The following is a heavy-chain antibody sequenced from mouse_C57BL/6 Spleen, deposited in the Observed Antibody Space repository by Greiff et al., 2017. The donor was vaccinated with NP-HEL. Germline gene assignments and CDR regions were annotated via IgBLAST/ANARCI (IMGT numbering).Heavy chain of an antibody. J-gene: IGHJ3*01. CDR3: ASGSNPFAY. Sequence: EVKLVESGPGLVKPSQSLSLTCSVTGYSITSGYYWNWIRQFPGNKLEWMGYISYDGSNNYNPSLKNRISITRDTSKNQFVLKLNSVTTEDTATYYCASGSNPFAYWGQGTLVTVSA. CDR1: GYSITSGYY. V-gene: IGHV3-6*01. D-gene: IGHD2-5*01. CDR2: ISYDGSN.